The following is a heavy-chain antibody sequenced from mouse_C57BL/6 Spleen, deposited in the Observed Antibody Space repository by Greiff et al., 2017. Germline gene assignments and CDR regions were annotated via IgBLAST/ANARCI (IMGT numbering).Heavy chain of an antibody. CDR3: ARDDYDDAFYAMDY. D-gene: IGHD2-4*01. CDR1: GYNFTSYW. Sequence: QVQLQQSGAELAKPGASVKLSCKASGYNFTSYWMHWVKQRPGQGLEWIGYINPSSGYTKYNQKFKDKATLTADKYSSTAYMQLSSLTYEDSAVYYCARDDYDDAFYAMDYWGQGTSVTVSS. V-gene: IGHV1-7*01. J-gene: IGHJ4*01. CDR2: INPSSGYT.